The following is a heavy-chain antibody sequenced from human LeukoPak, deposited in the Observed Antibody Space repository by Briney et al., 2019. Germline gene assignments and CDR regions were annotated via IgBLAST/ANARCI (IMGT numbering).Heavy chain of an antibody. CDR1: GFTFSSCW. J-gene: IGHJ4*02. Sequence: GGSLRLSCAASGFTFSSCWMSWVRQAPGKGLEWVAVISYDGSNKYYADSVKGRFTISRDNSKNTLYLQMNSLRAEDTAVYYCASPLYSTSSYGVYYFDYWGQGTLVTVSS. CDR2: ISYDGSNK. D-gene: IGHD6-13*01. V-gene: IGHV3-30*03. CDR3: ASPLYSTSSYGVYYFDY.